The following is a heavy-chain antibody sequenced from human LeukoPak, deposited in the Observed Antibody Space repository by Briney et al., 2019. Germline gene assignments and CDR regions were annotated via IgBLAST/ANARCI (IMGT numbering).Heavy chain of an antibody. CDR2: ISSNGSST. V-gene: IGHV3-74*01. J-gene: IGHJ4*02. CDR3: VRRNY. Sequence: PGGSLRLSCAASGFTFSSYWMHWVRQAPGKGLVWVSRISSNGSSTSYADSVKGRFTISRDNAQNTLDLQMNSLRAEDTAVYYCVRRNYGGQGTLVTVSS. CDR1: GFTFSSYW.